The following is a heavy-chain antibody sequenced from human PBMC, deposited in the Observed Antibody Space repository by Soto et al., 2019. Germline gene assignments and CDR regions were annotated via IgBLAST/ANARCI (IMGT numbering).Heavy chain of an antibody. CDR1: GDTFSNYA. Sequence: SVKVSCKASGDTFSNYAICWVRQAPGQGLEWIGGIIPILGSANYAQKFQGRVTISADGSANTANLELSSLRSEDTAVYYCARFKVGTTTDYYYGMDVWGQGTTVTVSS. CDR3: ARFKVGTTTDYYYGMDV. D-gene: IGHD1-26*01. J-gene: IGHJ6*02. CDR2: IIPILGSA. V-gene: IGHV1-69*13.